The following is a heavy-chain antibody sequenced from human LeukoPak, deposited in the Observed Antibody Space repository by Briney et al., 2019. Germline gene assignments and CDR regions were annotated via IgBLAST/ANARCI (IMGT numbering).Heavy chain of an antibody. D-gene: IGHD2-2*01. CDR2: IWFDGSNK. V-gene: IGHV3-33*06. CDR3: AKASGRYCSSTRCQAPLDY. CDR1: GFTFSTYG. J-gene: IGHJ4*02. Sequence: PGGSLRLSCAASGFTFSTYGMHWVRQAPGRGLEWVAVIWFDGSNKYNADSVRGRFTISRDNSKNTLYLEMNSLRDEDTAVYYCAKASGRYCSSTRCQAPLDYWGQGTLVTGSS.